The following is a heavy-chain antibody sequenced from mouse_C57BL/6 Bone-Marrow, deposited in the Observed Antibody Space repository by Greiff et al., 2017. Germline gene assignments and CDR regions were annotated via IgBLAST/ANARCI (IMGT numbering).Heavy chain of an antibody. V-gene: IGHV1-50*01. CDR2: IDPSDSYT. J-gene: IGHJ3*01. CDR1: GYTFTSYW. CDR3: AVLLGGAY. D-gene: IGHD1-1*01. Sequence: QVQLQQPGAELVKPGASVKLSCKASGYTFTSYWMQWVKQRPGQGLEWIGEIDPSDSYTNYNQKFKGKATLTVDTSSSTAYMQLSSLTSEDSAVYYCAVLLGGAYWGQGTLVTVSA.